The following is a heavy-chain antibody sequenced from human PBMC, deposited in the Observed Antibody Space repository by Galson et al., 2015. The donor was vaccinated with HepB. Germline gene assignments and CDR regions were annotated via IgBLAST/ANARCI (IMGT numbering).Heavy chain of an antibody. J-gene: IGHJ4*02. CDR1: GFTFSDYY. CDR3: ARDRTPPWGDWLEDY. CDR2: ISSSGSTI. D-gene: IGHD3-9*01. V-gene: IGHV3-11*01. Sequence: SLRLSCAASGFTFSDYYMSWIRQAPGKGLEWVSYISSSGSTIYYADSVKGRFTISRDNAKNSLYLQMNSLRAEDTAVYYCARDRTPPWGDWLEDYWGQGTLVTVSS.